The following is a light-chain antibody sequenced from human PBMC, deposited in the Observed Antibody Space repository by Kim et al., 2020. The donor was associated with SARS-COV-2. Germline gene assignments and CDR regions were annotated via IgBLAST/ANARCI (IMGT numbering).Light chain of an antibody. Sequence: ASVGDRVTITCRASQSIDSWLAWYQLKPGKAPKLLIHKASILESGVPSRFSGSASGTEFTLTISSLQPDDIATYYCQQYTTYSGTFGQGTKVDIK. CDR3: QQYTTYSGT. CDR1: QSIDSW. V-gene: IGKV1-5*03. CDR2: KAS. J-gene: IGKJ1*01.